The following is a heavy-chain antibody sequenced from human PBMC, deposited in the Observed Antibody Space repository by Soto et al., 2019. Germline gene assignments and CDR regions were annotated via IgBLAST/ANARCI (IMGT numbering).Heavy chain of an antibody. CDR3: VRDLHEPLATDALRVAN. Sequence: EMQLVESGGGLVQPGGSLRLSCAASGFTFSSYEMHWVRQAPGKGLEWISYINSTGSGTLYADSVRGRFTMSRDNTKNSVSLQMSSLRAEDTAVYYCVRDLHEPLATDALRVANWGQGTQVTVSS. D-gene: IGHD2-8*02. CDR2: INSTGSGT. V-gene: IGHV3-48*03. J-gene: IGHJ4*02. CDR1: GFTFSSYE.